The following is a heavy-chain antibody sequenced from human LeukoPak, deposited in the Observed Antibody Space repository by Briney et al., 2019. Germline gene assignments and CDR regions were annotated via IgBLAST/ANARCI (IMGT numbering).Heavy chain of an antibody. V-gene: IGHV1-18*01. D-gene: IGHD3-9*01. CDR1: GYTFTSYG. J-gene: IGHJ5*02. CDR3: ARCLEKYYDILTGDWFDP. Sequence: ASVKVSCKASGYTFTSYGISWVRQAPGQVLEWMGWISAYNGNTNYAQKLQGRVTMTTDTSTSTAYMELRSLRSDDTAVYYCARCLEKYYDILTGDWFDPWGQGTLVTVSS. CDR2: ISAYNGNT.